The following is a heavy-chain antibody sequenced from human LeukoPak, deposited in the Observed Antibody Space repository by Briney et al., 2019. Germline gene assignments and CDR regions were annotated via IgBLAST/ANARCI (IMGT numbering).Heavy chain of an antibody. CDR3: ARVGGNYPYWYFDL. CDR2: IFYDGSHK. J-gene: IGHJ2*01. D-gene: IGHD4-23*01. CDR1: GFTFSYSG. Sequence: GGSLRLSCAASGFTFSYSGMHWVRQAPGKGLEWVASIFYDGSHKYYADSVKGRFTISRDSSKNTVFLQMNSLRAEDTAVYHCARVGGNYPYWYFDLWGRGTLVTVSS. V-gene: IGHV3-33*01.